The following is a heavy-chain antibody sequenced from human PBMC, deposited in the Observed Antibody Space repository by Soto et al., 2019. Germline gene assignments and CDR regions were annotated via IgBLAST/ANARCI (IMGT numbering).Heavy chain of an antibody. Sequence: QVQLVQSGAEVKKPGASVKVSCKASGYTFTSYGISWVRQAPGQGLEWMGWISAYNGNTNYAQKLQGRVTMTTDTSTSTGYMELRSLRSDDTAVYYCARVEYSYGPSYYYDSSGRSRFDPWGQGTLVTVSS. CDR1: GYTFTSYG. D-gene: IGHD3-22*01. CDR3: ARVEYSYGPSYYYDSSGRSRFDP. CDR2: ISAYNGNT. V-gene: IGHV1-18*04. J-gene: IGHJ5*02.